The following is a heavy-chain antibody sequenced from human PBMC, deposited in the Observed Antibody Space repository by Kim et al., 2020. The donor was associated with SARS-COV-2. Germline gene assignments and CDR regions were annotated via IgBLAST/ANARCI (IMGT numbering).Heavy chain of an antibody. Sequence: YSPSFQGHVTISADKSISTAYLQWSSLKASDTAMYYCARPDGSGSHNDYWGQGTLVTVSS. D-gene: IGHD3-10*01. CDR3: ARPDGSGSHNDY. J-gene: IGHJ4*02. V-gene: IGHV5-10-1*01.